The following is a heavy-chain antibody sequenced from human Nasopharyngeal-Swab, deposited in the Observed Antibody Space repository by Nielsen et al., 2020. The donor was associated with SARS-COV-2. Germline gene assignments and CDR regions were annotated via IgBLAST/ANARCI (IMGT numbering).Heavy chain of an antibody. Sequence: GGSLRLSCAASGFTFSSYDMHWVRQATGKGLEWVSAIGTAGDTYYPGSVKGRFTISRENAKNSLYLQMNSLRAEDTALYYCARKREYSSTWGAFDIWGPGTIVAVSS. V-gene: IGHV3-13*01. CDR1: GFTFSSYD. D-gene: IGHD6-13*01. J-gene: IGHJ3*02. CDR2: IGTAGDT. CDR3: ARKREYSSTWGAFDI.